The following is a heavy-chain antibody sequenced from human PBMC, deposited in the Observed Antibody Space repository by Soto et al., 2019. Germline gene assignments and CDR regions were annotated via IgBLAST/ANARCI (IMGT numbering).Heavy chain of an antibody. Sequence: ASVKVSCKASGYTFTSYGISWVRQAPGQGLEWMGWISAYNGNTNYAQKLQGRVTMTTDTSTSTVYMELSSLRSDDTAVYYCARVYCSGAGCYGIDYWGQGTLVTVSS. CDR3: ARVYCSGAGCYGIDY. J-gene: IGHJ4*02. V-gene: IGHV1-18*01. CDR1: GYTFTSYG. D-gene: IGHD2-15*01. CDR2: ISAYNGNT.